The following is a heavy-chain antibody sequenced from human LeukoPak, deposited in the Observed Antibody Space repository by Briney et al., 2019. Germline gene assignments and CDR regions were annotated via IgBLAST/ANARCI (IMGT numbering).Heavy chain of an antibody. V-gene: IGHV4-59*01. J-gene: IGHJ4*02. D-gene: IGHD1-26*01. CDR3: SRESGAFCPFGY. CDR1: GGSISSDY. CDR2: IYYSGST. Sequence: SETLSLTCTVSGGSISSDYWSWIRQPPGKGLEWIGYIYYSGSTNYNPSLTSRVTISLDTSRNQFSLKLTSVTAADTAIYYCSRESGAFCPFGYWGQGTLVIVPS.